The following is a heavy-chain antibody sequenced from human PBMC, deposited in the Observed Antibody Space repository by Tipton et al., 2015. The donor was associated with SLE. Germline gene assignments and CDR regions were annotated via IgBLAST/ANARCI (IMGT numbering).Heavy chain of an antibody. Sequence: TLSLTCTVSGGSISSNVYYXXWIRQPPGKGLEWIGXIHYSGITYYNPSLKSRVTISIDTSKSQFSLKLSSVTAADTAVYYCASPRVGXXYIWGSYRPRGTFDYWGQGTLVIVSS. CDR1: GGSISSNVYY. CDR2: IHYSGIT. V-gene: IGHV4-39*07. CDR3: ASPRVGXXYIWGSYRPRGTFDY. D-gene: IGHD3-16*02. J-gene: IGHJ4*02.